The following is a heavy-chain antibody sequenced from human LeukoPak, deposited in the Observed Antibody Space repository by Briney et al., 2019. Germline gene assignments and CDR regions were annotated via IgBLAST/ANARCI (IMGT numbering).Heavy chain of an antibody. CDR3: AKSLDY. CDR2: IKGDGSET. Sequence: PGGSLRLSCVASGFTFSRSWMDWVRQAPGKGPEWVANIKGDGSETYYVDSAKGRFTISRDNAKNSLYLQMDSLRVEDTAIYYCAKSLDYWGQGTLVTVSS. V-gene: IGHV3-7*01. CDR1: GFTFSRSW. J-gene: IGHJ4*02.